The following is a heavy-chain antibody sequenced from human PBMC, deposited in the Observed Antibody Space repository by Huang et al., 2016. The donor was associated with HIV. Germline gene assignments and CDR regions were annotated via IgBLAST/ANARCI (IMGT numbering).Heavy chain of an antibody. D-gene: IGHD5-12*01. CDR1: GYTFADYF. V-gene: IGHV1-2*02. Sequence: QVQLVQSGAEVKKPGASVKVSCKPSGYTFADYFIHWVRQAPGQGLEWMAGLNPKNGATNDAQKFLGRVTVTGDTAINTAYMEFSGLTSDDTANYYCTRDGVAPDEEFDYWGQGTLIIVSS. J-gene: IGHJ4*02. CDR2: LNPKNGAT. CDR3: TRDGVAPDEEFDY.